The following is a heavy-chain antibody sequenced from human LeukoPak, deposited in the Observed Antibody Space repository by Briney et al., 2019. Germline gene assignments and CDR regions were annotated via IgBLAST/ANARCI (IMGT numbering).Heavy chain of an antibody. J-gene: IGHJ4*02. CDR2: ISSSSYT. V-gene: IGHV3-11*05. CDR3: ARVGSSGSYPKGVYFDY. CDR1: GFTFSDYY. Sequence: GGSLRLSCAASGFTFSDYYVSWIRQAPGKGLEWVSYISSSSYTNYADSVKGRFTISRDNAKNSLYLQMNSLRAEDTAVYYCARVGSSGSYPKGVYFDYWGQGTLVTVSS. D-gene: IGHD1-26*01.